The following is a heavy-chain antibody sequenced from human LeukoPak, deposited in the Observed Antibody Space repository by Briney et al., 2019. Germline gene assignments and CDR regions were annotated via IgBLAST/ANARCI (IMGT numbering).Heavy chain of an antibody. CDR1: GFTFSSYA. Sequence: GGSLRLSCAASGFTFSSYAMSWVRQAPGKGLEWVSSISSSSSYIYYADSVKGRFTISRDNAKNSLYLQMNSLRAEDTAVYYCARDGSYYDSSGYYYARDAFDIWGQGTMVTVSS. CDR2: ISSSSSYI. CDR3: ARDGSYYDSSGYYYARDAFDI. V-gene: IGHV3-21*01. D-gene: IGHD3-22*01. J-gene: IGHJ3*02.